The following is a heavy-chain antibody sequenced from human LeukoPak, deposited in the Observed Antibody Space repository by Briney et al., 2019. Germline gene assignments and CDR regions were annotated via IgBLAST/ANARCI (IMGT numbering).Heavy chain of an antibody. Sequence: SETLSLTCTVSGGSISSYYWSWIRQPPGKGLEWIGYIYYSGSTNYNPSLKSRVTISVDTSKNQFSLKLSSVTAADTAVYYCASVEYYDFWSGYYVDPWGQGTLVTVSS. V-gene: IGHV4-59*08. CDR2: IYYSGST. J-gene: IGHJ5*02. CDR1: GGSISSYY. CDR3: ASVEYYDFWSGYYVDP. D-gene: IGHD3-3*01.